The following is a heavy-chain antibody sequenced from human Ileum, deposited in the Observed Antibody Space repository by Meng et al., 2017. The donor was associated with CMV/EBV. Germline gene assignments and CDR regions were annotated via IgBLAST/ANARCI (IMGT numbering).Heavy chain of an antibody. CDR2: IRGDDGST. J-gene: IGHJ4*02. CDR1: GFTFSSYA. Sequence: GESLKISCAASGFTFSSYAMNWVRLAPGKGLEWVSGIRGDDGSTFYAGSVKGRFTISRDNSKNTLYLQMNSLRAEDTAVYYCAKATDFDYWGQGTLVTVSS. V-gene: IGHV3-23*01. CDR3: AKATDFDY. D-gene: IGHD4-11*01.